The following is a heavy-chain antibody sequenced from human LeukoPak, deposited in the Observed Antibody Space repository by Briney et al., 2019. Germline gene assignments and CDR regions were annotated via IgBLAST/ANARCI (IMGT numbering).Heavy chain of an antibody. CDR2: IGYDGTNE. CDR3: AGDFYCSRTSCYAPSFDY. Sequence: PGGSLRLSCAASGFTFSGYGMHWVRQAPGKGLEWVALIGYDGTNEYYADSVKGRFTISRDNSKNTLYLQMKSLRAEDTAVYYCAGDFYCSRTSCYAPSFDYWGQGTLATVSS. J-gene: IGHJ4*02. V-gene: IGHV3-33*01. CDR1: GFTFSGYG. D-gene: IGHD2-2*01.